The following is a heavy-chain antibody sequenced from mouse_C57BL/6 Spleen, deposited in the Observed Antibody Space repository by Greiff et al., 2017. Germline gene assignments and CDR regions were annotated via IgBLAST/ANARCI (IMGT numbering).Heavy chain of an antibody. D-gene: IGHD2-1*01. J-gene: IGHJ1*03. CDR1: GFSLTSYG. Sequence: QVQLQQSGPGLVQPSQSLSITCTVSGFSLTSYGVHWVRQSPGKGLEWLGVIWSGGSTDYNAAFISRLSISKDNSTSQVFFKMNSLQADDTAIYYCASLSTLKEYFDVWGTGTTVTVSS. CDR2: IWSGGST. CDR3: ASLSTLKEYFDV. V-gene: IGHV2-2*01.